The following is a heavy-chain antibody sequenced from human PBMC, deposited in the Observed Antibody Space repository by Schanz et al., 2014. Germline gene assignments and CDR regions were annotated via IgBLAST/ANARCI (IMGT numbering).Heavy chain of an antibody. J-gene: IGHJ6*02. CDR3: ARVQDDILTGSEYYYGMDV. Sequence: QVQLVQSGAEVKKPGASVKVSCKASGYTFTSHGISWVRQAPGQGLEWMGWISPYNGNTNYAQKLQGRVTMTTDTSTSTAYMELRSLRSDDTAVYYCARVQDDILTGSEYYYGMDVWGQGTTVTVSS. D-gene: IGHD3-9*01. CDR2: ISPYNGNT. CDR1: GYTFTSHG. V-gene: IGHV1-18*01.